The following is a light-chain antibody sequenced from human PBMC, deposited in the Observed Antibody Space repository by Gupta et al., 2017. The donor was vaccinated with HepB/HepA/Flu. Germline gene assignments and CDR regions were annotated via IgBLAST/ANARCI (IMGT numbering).Light chain of an antibody. Sequence: DIQMTQSPSTLSASVGDRVTITCRASESISSWLAWYQQKPGKAPKLLIYKASSVESGVPSRFSGSGSGTEFTLTISSLQPDDSATYYCQHKNSYSCTFGQGTKVEIK. CDR1: ESISSW. V-gene: IGKV1-5*03. J-gene: IGKJ2*02. CDR3: QHKNSYSCT. CDR2: KAS.